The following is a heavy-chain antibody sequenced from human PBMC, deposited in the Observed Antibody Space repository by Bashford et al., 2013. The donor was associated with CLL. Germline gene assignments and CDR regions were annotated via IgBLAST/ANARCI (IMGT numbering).Heavy chain of an antibody. CDR1: GDSVNSDIYF. CDR2: VYSSGFT. V-gene: IGHV4-61*01. J-gene: IGHJ5*02. Sequence: SETLSLTCTVSGDSVNSDIYFWSWIRQPPGKAPEWIGYVYSSGFTSYNPSLMSRAAIALDSSKNQFSLEMTSMTAADTAVYYCARDNFGRFSQSWGQGTLVTVSS. CDR3: ARDNFGRFSQS. D-gene: IGHD1-26*01.